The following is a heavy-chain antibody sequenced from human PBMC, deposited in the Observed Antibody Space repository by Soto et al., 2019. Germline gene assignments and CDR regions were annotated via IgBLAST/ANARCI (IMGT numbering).Heavy chain of an antibody. V-gene: IGHV7-4-1*01. CDR2: INTNTGNP. Sequence: ASVKVSCKASGYTFTSYAMNWVRQAPGQGLEWMGWINTNTGNPTYAQGFTGRFVFSLDTSVSTAYLQICSLKAEDTAVYYCATNVYTALVASFNFHYPGQGILV. J-gene: IGHJ4*02. D-gene: IGHD5-18*01. CDR3: ATNVYTALVASFNFHY. CDR1: GYTFTSYA.